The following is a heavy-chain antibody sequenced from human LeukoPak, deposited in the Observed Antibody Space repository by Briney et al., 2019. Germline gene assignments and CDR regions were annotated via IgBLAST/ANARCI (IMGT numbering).Heavy chain of an antibody. J-gene: IGHJ4*02. CDR1: GYSFTSYW. CDR3: ARHPSGSNSGYDYGYDY. CDR2: IYPGDSDT. V-gene: IGHV5-51*01. D-gene: IGHD5-12*01. Sequence: GESLKISCKGSGYSFTSYWIGWVRQMPGKGLEWMGIIYPGDSDTRYSPSFQGQVTISADKSISTAYLQWSSLKASDIAMYYCARHPSGSNSGYDYGYDYWGQGTLVTVSS.